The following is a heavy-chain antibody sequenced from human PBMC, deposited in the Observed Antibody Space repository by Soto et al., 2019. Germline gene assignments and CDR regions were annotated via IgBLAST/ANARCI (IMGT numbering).Heavy chain of an antibody. CDR3: AKDRRVWGAADY. CDR2: IRGSGGST. Sequence: EVQLLESGGGLVQPGGSLRLSCAASGFTFSSYAMSWVRQAPGKGLEWVSAIRGSGGSTYYADSVKGRFTISRDNSKNTLYLQMNSLRAEDTAVYYCAKDRRVWGAADYWGQGTLVTVSS. CDR1: GFTFSSYA. V-gene: IGHV3-23*01. J-gene: IGHJ4*02. D-gene: IGHD1-26*01.